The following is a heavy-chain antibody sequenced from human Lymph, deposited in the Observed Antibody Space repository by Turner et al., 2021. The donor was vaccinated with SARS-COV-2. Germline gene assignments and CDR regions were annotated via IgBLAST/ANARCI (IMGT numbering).Heavy chain of an antibody. CDR1: GIIVSRNY. CDR2: IYSGGTT. Sequence: EVQLVETGGGLIQPGGSLRLSCAASGIIVSRNYMNWVRQAPGEGLEWVSVIYSGGTTYYADSVKGRFTISRDNSKNTLYLQMNSLRVEDTAVYYGARDLGTYGMDVWGQGTTVTVSS. CDR3: ARDLGTYGMDV. V-gene: IGHV3-53*02. J-gene: IGHJ6*02. D-gene: IGHD6-13*01.